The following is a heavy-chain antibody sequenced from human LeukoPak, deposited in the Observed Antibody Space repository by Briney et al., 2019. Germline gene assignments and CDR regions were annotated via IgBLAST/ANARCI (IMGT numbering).Heavy chain of an antibody. CDR3: ARDLGLSLDY. V-gene: IGHV4-59*12. J-gene: IGHJ4*02. CDR2: IYYSGNT. Sequence: PSETLSLTCTVSGGSISSYYWSWIRQPPGKGLEYIGYIYYSGNTNSNPALKSRVTMSVDTSRNQFFLKLTSVTAADTAVYYCARDLGLSLDYWGQGVLVSVSS. CDR1: GGSISSYY. D-gene: IGHD3/OR15-3a*01.